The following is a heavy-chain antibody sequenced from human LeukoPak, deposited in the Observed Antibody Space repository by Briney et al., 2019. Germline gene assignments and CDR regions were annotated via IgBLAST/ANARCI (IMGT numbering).Heavy chain of an antibody. Sequence: PSETLSPTCTVSGGSISSSSYYWGWIRQPPGKGLEWIGSIYYSGSTYYNPPLKSRVTISVDTSKNQFSLKLSSVTAADTAVYYCARRRPSHYFDYWGQGTLVTVSS. CDR3: ARRRPSHYFDY. J-gene: IGHJ4*02. V-gene: IGHV4-39*01. CDR1: GGSISSSSYY. CDR2: IYYSGST.